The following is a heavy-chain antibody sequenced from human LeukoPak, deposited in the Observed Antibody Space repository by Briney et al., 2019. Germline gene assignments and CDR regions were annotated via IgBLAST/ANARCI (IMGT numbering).Heavy chain of an antibody. D-gene: IGHD2-21*02. CDR2: ISLSSSTI. CDR3: AREGVTVTAFDY. Sequence: GGSLRLSCAASGFTFSFYNMNWIRQAPGKGLEWVSYISLSSSTIYYADSVKGRFTISRDNAKNSLYLQMNSLRAEDTAVYYCAREGVTVTAFDYWGQGTLXXVSS. CDR1: GFTFSFYN. V-gene: IGHV3-48*01. J-gene: IGHJ4*02.